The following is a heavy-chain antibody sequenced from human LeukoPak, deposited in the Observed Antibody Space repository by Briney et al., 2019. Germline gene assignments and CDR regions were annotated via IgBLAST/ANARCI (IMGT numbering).Heavy chain of an antibody. Sequence: PSETLSLTCTVSGYSISSGYYWGWIRQPPGKGLEWIGSIYHSGSTYYNPSLKSRVTISVDTSKNQFSLKLSSVTAADTAVYYCARHSYGYFRWGQGTLVTVSS. CDR2: IYHSGST. J-gene: IGHJ4*02. CDR3: ARHSYGYFR. V-gene: IGHV4-38-2*02. D-gene: IGHD5-18*01. CDR1: GYSISSGYY.